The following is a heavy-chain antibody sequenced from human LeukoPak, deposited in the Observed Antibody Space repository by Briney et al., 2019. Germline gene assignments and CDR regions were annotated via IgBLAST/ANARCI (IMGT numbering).Heavy chain of an antibody. Sequence: ASVKVSCKASGGTFSSYAISWARQAPGQGLERMGWINPNSGSTNYAQKFQGRVTMTRDTSISTAYMELSRLRSDDTAVYYCARDRGYCSGGSCYEVDYWGQGTLVTVSS. V-gene: IGHV1-2*02. CDR2: INPNSGST. CDR3: ARDRGYCSGGSCYEVDY. J-gene: IGHJ4*02. CDR1: GGTFSSYA. D-gene: IGHD2-15*01.